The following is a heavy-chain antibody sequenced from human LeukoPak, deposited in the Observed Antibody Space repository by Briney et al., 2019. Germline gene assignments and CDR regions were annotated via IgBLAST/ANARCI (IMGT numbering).Heavy chain of an antibody. CDR2: INAGNGYT. D-gene: IGHD2-15*01. Sequence: ASVKVACKSSGYTFTNYAIHWVRQAPGQRLEWMGWINAGNGYTKYSQKFQGRVTITRDTSASTAYMELSSLRSEDTAVHYCAGTIPSCPGVSCYSHWFDPWGQGTLVTVSS. CDR3: AGTIPSCPGVSCYSHWFDP. J-gene: IGHJ5*02. V-gene: IGHV1-3*01. CDR1: GYTFTNYA.